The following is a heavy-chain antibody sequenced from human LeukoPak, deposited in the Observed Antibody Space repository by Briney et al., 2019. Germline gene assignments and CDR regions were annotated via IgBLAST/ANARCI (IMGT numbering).Heavy chain of an antibody. CDR3: ARGSYSSGWSDY. V-gene: IGHV1-2*02. Sequence: ASLKVSCKASGYTLTRYYMHWVPQAPGQVLEWMGWINPNSGGTNYAQKFQGRVTMTRDTSISTAYMELSRLRSDDTAVYYCARGSYSSGWSDYWGQGTLVTVSS. CDR2: INPNSGGT. D-gene: IGHD6-19*01. J-gene: IGHJ4*02. CDR1: GYTLTRYY.